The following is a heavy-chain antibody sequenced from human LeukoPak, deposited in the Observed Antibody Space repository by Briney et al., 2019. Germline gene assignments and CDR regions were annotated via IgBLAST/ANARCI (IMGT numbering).Heavy chain of an antibody. V-gene: IGHV3-74*01. J-gene: IGHJ1*01. D-gene: IGHD3-22*01. CDR1: GFTFSTYW. CDR2: IISDGST. CDR3: ARAPSEIGGYYPEYFRH. Sequence: PGGSLRLSCAASGFTFSTYWMHWVRQAPGKGLVWVSRIISDGSTNYADSVKGRFTISRDNAKNTVSLQMNSLRPEDTGVYYCARAPSEIGGYYPEYFRHWGQGTLVTVSS.